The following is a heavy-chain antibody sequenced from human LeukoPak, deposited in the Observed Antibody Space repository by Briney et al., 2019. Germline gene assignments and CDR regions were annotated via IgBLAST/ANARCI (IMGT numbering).Heavy chain of an antibody. Sequence: PGGSLRLSCVGSGFTFSNYAMHWVRQAPGKGLEWVAVISYDVKYRYYSDSVKGRFTISRDNSRNTLYLEMSGLRSDDTVVYYCARGRVVPATRLDYWGRGTLVTVSS. D-gene: IGHD2-15*01. CDR1: GFTFSNYA. CDR3: ARGRVVPATRLDY. CDR2: ISYDVKYR. J-gene: IGHJ4*02. V-gene: IGHV3-30*04.